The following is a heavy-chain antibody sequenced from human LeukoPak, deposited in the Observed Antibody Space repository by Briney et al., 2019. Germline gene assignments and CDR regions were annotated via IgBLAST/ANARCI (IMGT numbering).Heavy chain of an antibody. Sequence: GGSLRLSCAASGFTFRNYWMGWVRQLPGKGLEWLADMNPDGSAILYVDSIKGRFTISRNNAKNSLYLQMDGLRAEDTAVYYCARDPLNGALDIWGQGTLVIVSS. CDR1: GFTFRNYW. CDR2: MNPDGSAI. CDR3: ARDPLNGALDI. V-gene: IGHV3-7*01. J-gene: IGHJ3*02.